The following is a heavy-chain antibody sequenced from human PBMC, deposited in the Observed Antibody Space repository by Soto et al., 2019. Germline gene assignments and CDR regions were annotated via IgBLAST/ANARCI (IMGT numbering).Heavy chain of an antibody. D-gene: IGHD3-22*01. Sequence: SVKVSCKASGGTFSSYAISWVRQAPGQGLEWMGGIIPIFGTANYAQKFQGRVTITADESTSTAYMELSSLRSEDTAVYYCAKDDSSGYYFDYWGQGTLVTVSS. CDR3: AKDDSSGYYFDY. CDR1: GGTFSSYA. CDR2: IIPIFGTA. V-gene: IGHV1-69*13. J-gene: IGHJ4*02.